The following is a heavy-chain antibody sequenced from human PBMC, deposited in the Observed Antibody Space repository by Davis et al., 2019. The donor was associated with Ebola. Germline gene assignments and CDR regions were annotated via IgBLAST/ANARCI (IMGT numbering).Heavy chain of an antibody. Sequence: SGPTLVKPTQTLTLTCTFPGFSLSASEVGVGWIRQPPGEALEWLALVYWDDDKRYSPSLENRLTITKDTSKNQVVLTMTNMDPVDTATYYCAREAVAGHEDAFDIWGQGTMVTVSS. CDR3: AREAVAGHEDAFDI. CDR1: GFSLSASEVG. CDR2: VYWDDDK. V-gene: IGHV2-5*02. D-gene: IGHD6-19*01. J-gene: IGHJ3*02.